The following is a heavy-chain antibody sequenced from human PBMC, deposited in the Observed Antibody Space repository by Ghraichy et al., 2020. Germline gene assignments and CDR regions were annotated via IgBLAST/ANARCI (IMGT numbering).Heavy chain of an antibody. V-gene: IGHV4-59*01. D-gene: IGHD3-3*01. J-gene: IGHJ6*03. CDR3: ARGGKNDFWKDYYYMDV. CDR1: GGSISSYY. Sequence: SETLSLTCTVSGGSISSYYWSWIRQPPGKGLERIGYIYYSGSTNYNPSLKSRVTISVDTSKNQFSLKMSSVTAADTAVYYCARGGKNDFWKDYYYMDVWGKGTTVTVSS. CDR2: IYYSGST.